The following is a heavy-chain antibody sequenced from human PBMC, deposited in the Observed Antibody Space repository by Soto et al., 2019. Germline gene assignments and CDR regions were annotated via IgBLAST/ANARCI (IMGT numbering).Heavy chain of an antibody. D-gene: IGHD3-22*01. J-gene: IGHJ4*02. CDR2: IIPLFGTA. CDR3: ARAQGSSGDTADFDY. V-gene: IGHV1-69*12. CDR1: GGTFSSYA. Sequence: QVQLVQSGAEVKKPGSSVKVSCKASGGTFSSYAISWVRQAPGQGLEWMGGIIPLFGTANYAQKFQGRVTITADESKSKAYMELSRLRSEDTAVYYCARAQGSSGDTADFDYWGQGTLVTVSS.